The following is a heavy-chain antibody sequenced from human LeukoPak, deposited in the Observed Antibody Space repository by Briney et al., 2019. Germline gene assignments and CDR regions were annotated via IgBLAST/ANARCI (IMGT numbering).Heavy chain of an antibody. CDR1: GFTVNHNY. V-gene: IGHV3-66*02. J-gene: IGHJ4*02. D-gene: IGHD6-19*01. Sequence: GGSLRLSCAASGFTVNHNYMAWVPQAPGKGLEWISVMYRRGSAYYSASVKGRFTIYRDNSKNMVYLQMNNLRVEETAVYYCAGSLITVDPLGPFDCWGQGTLVSVSS. CDR3: AGSLITVDPLGPFDC. CDR2: MYRRGSA.